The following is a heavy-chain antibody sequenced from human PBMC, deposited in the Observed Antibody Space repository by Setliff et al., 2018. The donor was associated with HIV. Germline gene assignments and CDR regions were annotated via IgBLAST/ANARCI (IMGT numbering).Heavy chain of an antibody. D-gene: IGHD4-17*01. CDR2: IYTSGST. Sequence: PSETLSLTCTVSGDSISSYYWSWIRQPPGKGLEWIGYIYTSGSTNYNPSLKSRVTISVDTSKNQFSLKLSSVTAADTAVYCCARVAYGDYSNYYYYYMDVWGKGTTVTVSS. V-gene: IGHV4-4*08. J-gene: IGHJ6*03. CDR3: ARVAYGDYSNYYYYYMDV. CDR1: GDSISSYY.